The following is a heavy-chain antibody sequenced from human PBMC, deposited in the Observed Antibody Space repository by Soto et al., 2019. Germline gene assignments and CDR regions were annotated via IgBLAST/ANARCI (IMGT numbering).Heavy chain of an antibody. CDR1: GFTFSDYA. J-gene: IGHJ4*02. CDR3: AKGGRQWLVTSDFNY. V-gene: IGHV3-30*18. CDR2: VSHDGRNT. D-gene: IGHD6-19*01. Sequence: VQLVESGGGVVQPGRSLRLSCAASGFTFSDYAMHWVRQAPGKGLEWVAVVSHDGRNTHYADSVKGRFTISRDSSKNTVSLEMTGLRAEDTAVYYCAKGGRQWLVTSDFNYWGQGALVTFSS.